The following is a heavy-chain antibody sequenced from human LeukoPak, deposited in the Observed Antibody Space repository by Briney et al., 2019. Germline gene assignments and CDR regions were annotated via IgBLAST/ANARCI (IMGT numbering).Heavy chain of an antibody. J-gene: IGHJ4*02. CDR2: ISGSGDNT. V-gene: IGHV3-23*01. CDR1: GFSFSSYA. CDR3: AKRSGYTTGWFFDF. Sequence: GGSLRLSCAASGFSFSSYAMSWVRQAPGKGLEWVPSISGSGDNTYYAESVKGRFTISRDNSKNTLLLQMNSLRAEDTAVFYCAKRSGYTTGWFFDFWGQGTLVTVSS. D-gene: IGHD6-19*01.